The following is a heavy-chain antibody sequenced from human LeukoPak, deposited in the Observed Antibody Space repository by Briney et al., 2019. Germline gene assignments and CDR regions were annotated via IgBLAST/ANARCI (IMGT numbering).Heavy chain of an antibody. CDR2: IYPRDGST. CDR3: ARDQEGFDY. J-gene: IGHJ4*02. V-gene: IGHV1-46*01. Sequence: ASVKVSCTASGYTFINNYLHWVRQAPGQGLEWMGMIYPRDGSTSYAQNFQGRVTVTRDTSTTTVHMELRGLRSEDTAVYYCARDQEGFDYWGQGTVVTVSS. CDR1: GYTFINNY.